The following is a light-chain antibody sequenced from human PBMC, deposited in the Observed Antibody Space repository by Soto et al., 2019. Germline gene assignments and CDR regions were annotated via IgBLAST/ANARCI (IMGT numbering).Light chain of an antibody. J-gene: IGKJ5*01. V-gene: IGKV3-15*01. CDR3: QQYNNWPFIT. CDR1: QTVSGN. CDR2: GAS. Sequence: EIVMTQSPATLSVSPGERATVSCRASQTVSGNLAWYQQRPGQAPRLLMYGASTRATGIPTRFSGSGSGTEFTLTISSLQSEDFAVYYCQQYNNWPFITFGQGTRLEIK.